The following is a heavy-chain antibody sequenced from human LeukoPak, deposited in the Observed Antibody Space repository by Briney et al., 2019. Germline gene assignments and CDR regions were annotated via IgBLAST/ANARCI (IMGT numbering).Heavy chain of an antibody. CDR1: VYTFTSYA. CDR2: INAGNGNT. D-gene: IGHD3-10*01. CDR3: AGKGRLLWFGESSGPFDY. V-gene: IGHV1-3*01. Sequence: ASVTVSCKSSVYTFTSYARHWLRQAPGQRREGMGWINAGNGNTKYSHKFQGRVTITRDTSASPAYLALSSPRSEDTAVYFCAGKGRLLWFGESSGPFDYCGQGSLVTVSS. J-gene: IGHJ4*02.